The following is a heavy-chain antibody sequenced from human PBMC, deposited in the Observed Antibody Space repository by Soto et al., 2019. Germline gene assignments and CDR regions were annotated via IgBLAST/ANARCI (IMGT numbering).Heavy chain of an antibody. V-gene: IGHV3-23*01. CDR3: AKAMSSGSFSPIDY. CDR2: MSSIGGRT. D-gene: IGHD1-26*01. J-gene: IGHJ4*02. Sequence: EVQLLESGGGLEQHGGSLRLSCAASGFTFSSYAMSWVRQAPGKGLEWVSGMSSIGGRTYYADSVKGRFTISRDNSKNTLYLQMNSLRAEDTAVYYCAKAMSSGSFSPIDYWGQGILVTASS. CDR1: GFTFSSYA.